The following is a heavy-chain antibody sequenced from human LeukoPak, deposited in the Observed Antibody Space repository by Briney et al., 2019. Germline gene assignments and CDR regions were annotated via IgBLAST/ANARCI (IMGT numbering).Heavy chain of an antibody. CDR1: GYTFTSYG. V-gene: IGHV1-18*01. D-gene: IGHD6-19*01. J-gene: IGHJ6*02. CDR3: ARDLENSSGWANGMDV. Sequence: ASVKVSCKASGYTFTSYGISWVRQAPGQGLEWMGWISAYNGNTNYAQKLQGRVTMTTDTSTSTAYMELRSLRSDDTAVYYCARDLENSSGWANGMDVWGQGTTVTVSS. CDR2: ISAYNGNT.